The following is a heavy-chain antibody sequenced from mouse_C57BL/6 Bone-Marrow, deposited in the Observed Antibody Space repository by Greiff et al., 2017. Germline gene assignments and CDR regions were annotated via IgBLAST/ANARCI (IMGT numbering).Heavy chain of an antibody. CDR2: INPNNGGT. Sequence: EVQLQQSGPELVKPGASVKIPCKASGYTFPDYNMDWVKQSHGKSLEWIGDINPNNGGTIYNQKFKGKATLTVDKSSSTAYMELRSLTSEDTAVYYCARKGSSGYVNYFDYWGQGTTLTVSS. D-gene: IGHD3-2*02. CDR3: ARKGSSGYVNYFDY. CDR1: GYTFPDYN. V-gene: IGHV1-18*01. J-gene: IGHJ2*01.